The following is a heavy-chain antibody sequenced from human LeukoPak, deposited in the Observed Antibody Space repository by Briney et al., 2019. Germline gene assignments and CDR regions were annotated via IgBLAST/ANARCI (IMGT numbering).Heavy chain of an antibody. D-gene: IGHD3-22*01. CDR3: ARGGIVVVRYAFDI. CDR1: GVSFSGYY. Sequence: SETLSLTCAVYGVSFSGYYWSWIRQPPGKWLGWIGEINHSGSTNYNPSLKSRVTISVDTSKNQFSLQLSSVTAAETGVYYCARGGIVVVRYAFDIWGQGTMVTVSS. V-gene: IGHV4-34*01. J-gene: IGHJ3*02. CDR2: INHSGST.